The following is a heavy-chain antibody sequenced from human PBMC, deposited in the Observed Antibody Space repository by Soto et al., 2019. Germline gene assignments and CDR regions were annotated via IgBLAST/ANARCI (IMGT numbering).Heavy chain of an antibody. CDR2: ISYDGSNK. D-gene: IGHD4-17*01. CDR1: GFTFSSYG. Sequence: LRLSCAASGFTFSSYGMHWVRQAPGKGLEWVAVISYDGSNKYYADSVKGRFTISRDNSKNTLYLQMNSLRAEDTAVYYCAKDHSAHGDYGHFDYWGQGTLVTVSS. J-gene: IGHJ4*02. CDR3: AKDHSAHGDYGHFDY. V-gene: IGHV3-30*18.